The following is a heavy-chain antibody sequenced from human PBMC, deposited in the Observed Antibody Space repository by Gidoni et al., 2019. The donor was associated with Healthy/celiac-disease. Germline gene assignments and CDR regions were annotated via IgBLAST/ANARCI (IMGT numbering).Heavy chain of an antibody. D-gene: IGHD3-9*01. CDR1: GFTVSSYY. CDR3: AVNTGYFDWLFSTFDY. CDR2: IYSGGGT. V-gene: IGHV3-53*01. J-gene: IGHJ4*02. Sequence: EVQLVESGGDLIQPGGSLRLSCAASGFTVSSYYMSWVRQAPGKGLDWVSVIYSGGGTYYADFVKGRFTISRDTSKNTLYLQMNSLRAEDTAVYYCAVNTGYFDWLFSTFDYWGQGALVTVSS.